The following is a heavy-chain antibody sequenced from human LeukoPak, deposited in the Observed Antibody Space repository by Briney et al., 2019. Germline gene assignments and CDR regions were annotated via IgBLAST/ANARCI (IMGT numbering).Heavy chain of an antibody. CDR1: GGSISSGDYY. D-gene: IGHD3-10*01. V-gene: IGHV4-30-4*01. J-gene: IGHJ4*02. CDR2: IYYSGST. CDR3: ARVRSRATLSGSYPYYFDY. Sequence: SETLSLTCTVSGGSISSGDYYWSWIRQPPGKGLEWIGYIYYSGSTYYNPSLKSRVTISVDTSKNQFSLKLSSVTAADTAVYYCARVRSRATLSGSYPYYFDYWGQGTLVTVSS.